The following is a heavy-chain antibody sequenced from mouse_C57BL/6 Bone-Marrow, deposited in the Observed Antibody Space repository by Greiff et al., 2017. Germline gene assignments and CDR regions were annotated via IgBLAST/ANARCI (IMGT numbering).Heavy chain of an antibody. J-gene: IGHJ2*01. CDR1: GFNIKDYY. Sequence: VQLQQSGAELVRPGASVKLSCTASGFNIKDYYMHWVKQRPEQGLEWIGRIDPEDGDTEYAPKFQGKATMTADTSSNTAYLQLSSLTSEDTAVCYCTDDYEGYFDYWGQGTTLTVSS. V-gene: IGHV14-1*01. CDR2: IDPEDGDT. D-gene: IGHD2-4*01. CDR3: TDDYEGYFDY.